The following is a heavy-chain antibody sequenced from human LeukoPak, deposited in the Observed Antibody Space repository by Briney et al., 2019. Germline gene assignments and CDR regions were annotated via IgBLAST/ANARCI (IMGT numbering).Heavy chain of an antibody. CDR3: ARQAVTGTTNRYFDY. J-gene: IGHJ4*02. CDR1: GGSISSVDYY. Sequence: SDTLSLTCTVSGGSISSVDYYWGWIRQPPGKGLEWIGSIYYSGSTYYNPSLKSRVTISVDTSKNQFSLKLSSVTAADTAVYYCARQAVTGTTNRYFDYWGQGTLVTVSS. CDR2: IYYSGST. D-gene: IGHD1-20*01. V-gene: IGHV4-39*01.